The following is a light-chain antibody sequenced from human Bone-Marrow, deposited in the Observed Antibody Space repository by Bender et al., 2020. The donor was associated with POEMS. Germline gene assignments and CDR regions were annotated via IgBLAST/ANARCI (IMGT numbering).Light chain of an antibody. CDR3: CSYASGTTWV. CDR1: SSDVGSYNL. CDR2: EGS. J-gene: IGLJ2*01. Sequence: QSVLTQPASVSGSPGQSITISCSGTSSDVGSYNLVSWYQHHPGKAPKLLIYEGSKRPSGASIRFSGSKSGNTASLTVSEIQTEDEAEYYCCSYASGTTWVFGGGTKLTVL. V-gene: IGLV2-23*01.